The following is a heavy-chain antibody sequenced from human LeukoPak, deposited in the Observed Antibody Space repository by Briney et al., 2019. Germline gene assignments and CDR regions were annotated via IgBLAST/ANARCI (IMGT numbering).Heavy chain of an antibody. CDR1: GFTFSNYA. D-gene: IGHD6-13*01. V-gene: IGHV3-23*01. CDR3: AKGSSLFDY. J-gene: IGHJ4*02. CDR2: ISANGGGT. Sequence: GGSLRLSCAASGFTFSNYAMSWVRQAPGKGLEWVSAISANGGGTYYADSVKGRFTISRDNSKNTLYLQMNSLRAEDTAVYYCAKGSSLFDYGGQGTLVTVSS.